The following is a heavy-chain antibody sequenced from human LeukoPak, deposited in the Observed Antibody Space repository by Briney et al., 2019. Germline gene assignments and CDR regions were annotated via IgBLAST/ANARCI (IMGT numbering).Heavy chain of an antibody. CDR1: GFTFSSYS. J-gene: IGHJ4*02. CDR2: ISSSSSTT. V-gene: IGHV3-48*01. D-gene: IGHD6-19*01. Sequence: PGGSLRLSCAASGFTFSSYSMNWVRQAPGKGLEWVSYISSSSSTTYYADSVKGRFTISRDNSKNTLYLQMNSLRAEDTAVYYCAKDLRYNTGWYADYWGQGTLVTVSS. CDR3: AKDLRYNTGWYADY.